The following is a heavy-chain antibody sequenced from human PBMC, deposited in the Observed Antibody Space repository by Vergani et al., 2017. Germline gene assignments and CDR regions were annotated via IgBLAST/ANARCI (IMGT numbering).Heavy chain of an antibody. J-gene: IGHJ4*02. CDR3: ARANFDY. V-gene: IGHV3-21*01. Sequence: EVQLVESGGGLVKPGGSLRLSCAASGFTFSSYSMNWVRQAPGKGLEWVSSISSSSSYIYYADSVTGRFTIARENAKNSLSLQMNSLRAEDTAVYYCARANFDYWGQGTLVTVSS. CDR1: GFTFSSYS. CDR2: ISSSSSYI.